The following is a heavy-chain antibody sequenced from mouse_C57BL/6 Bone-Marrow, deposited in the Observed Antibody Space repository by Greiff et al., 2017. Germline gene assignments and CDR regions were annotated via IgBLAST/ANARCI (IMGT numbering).Heavy chain of an antibody. CDR1: GFTFSDYG. D-gene: IGHD1-1*01. CDR3: ARDYYGSSSYFDY. CDR2: ISSGSSTI. Sequence: EVQLQESGGGLVKPGGSLKLSCAASGFTFSDYGMHWVRQAPEKGLEWVAYISSGSSTIYYADTVKGRFTISRDTAKNTLFLQMTSLRSEDTAMYYCARDYYGSSSYFDYWGQGTTLTVSS. V-gene: IGHV5-17*01. J-gene: IGHJ2*01.